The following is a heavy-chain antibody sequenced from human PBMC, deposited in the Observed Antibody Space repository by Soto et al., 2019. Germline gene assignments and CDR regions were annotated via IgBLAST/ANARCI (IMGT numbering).Heavy chain of an antibody. J-gene: IGHJ5*02. CDR3: ARGPSRRYDILTGYYTTYNWFDP. V-gene: IGHV1-8*01. CDR1: GYTFTSYD. CDR2: MNPNSGNT. D-gene: IGHD3-9*01. Sequence: ASVKVSCKASGYTFTSYDINWVRQATGQGLEWMGWMNPNSGNTGYAQKFQGRVTMTRNTSISTAYMELSSLRSEDTAVYYCARGPSRRYDILTGYYTTYNWFDPWGQGTLVTVSS.